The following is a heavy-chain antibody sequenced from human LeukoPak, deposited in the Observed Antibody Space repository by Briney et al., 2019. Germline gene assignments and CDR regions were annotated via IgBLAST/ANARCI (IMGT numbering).Heavy chain of an antibody. CDR1: GFIFKKYW. Sequence: PGGSLRLSCAASGFIFKKYWMNWVRQVPGKGLECLANIKEDGSETYYADSAKGRFTISRDNPKNLLFLQINSLRVEDTAVYYCARETPRRGETRDGYRWGQGTMVTVSS. D-gene: IGHD5-24*01. J-gene: IGHJ4*02. CDR3: ARETPRRGETRDGYR. V-gene: IGHV3-7*01. CDR2: IKEDGSET.